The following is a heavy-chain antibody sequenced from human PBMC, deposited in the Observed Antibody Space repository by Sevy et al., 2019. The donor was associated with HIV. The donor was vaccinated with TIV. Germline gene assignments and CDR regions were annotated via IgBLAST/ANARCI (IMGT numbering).Heavy chain of an antibody. CDR2: IIPIFATV. J-gene: IGHJ6*02. Sequence: PSVKVSCKASGGTFRQFPISWVRQAPGQGLEWMGGIIPIFATVNYAQKFQGRVTITADESTSTGYTELSSLRSEDTAVSYCMSGDKALDRPKFPSNYHCDFDVWGPGTTVTVSS. D-gene: IGHD5-18*01. V-gene: IGHV1-69*13. CDR3: MSGDKALDRPKFPSNYHCDFDV. CDR1: GGTFRQFP.